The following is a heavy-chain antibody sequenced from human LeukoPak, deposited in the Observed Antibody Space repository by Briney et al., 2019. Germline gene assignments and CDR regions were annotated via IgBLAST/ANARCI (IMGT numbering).Heavy chain of an antibody. Sequence: SETLSLTCTFSGGSISSYYWIWIRQPPGKGLEWIGFIYYSGSTNYNPSLKSRVTISVDTSKNQFSLKLSSVTAADTAVYYCASNELGDYSAFDIWGQGTMVTVSS. CDR2: IYYSGST. CDR3: ASNELGDYSAFDI. CDR1: GGSISSYY. J-gene: IGHJ3*02. D-gene: IGHD4-17*01. V-gene: IGHV4-59*08.